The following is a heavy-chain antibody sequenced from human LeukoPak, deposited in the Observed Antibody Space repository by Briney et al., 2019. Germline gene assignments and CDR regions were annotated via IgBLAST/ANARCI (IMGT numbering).Heavy chain of an antibody. CDR1: GGSISSYY. CDR2: IYVSGSI. CDR3: ARQYYYASGSFAFDI. Sequence: SETLSLPCTVSGGSISSYYWSWIRHSPGKGLEWLGYIYVSGSINYNPSLKSRVTISVDTSKNQFSLKLSSVTAADTAVYYCARQYYYASGSFAFDIWGQGTMVTVSS. D-gene: IGHD3-10*01. V-gene: IGHV4-59*08. J-gene: IGHJ3*02.